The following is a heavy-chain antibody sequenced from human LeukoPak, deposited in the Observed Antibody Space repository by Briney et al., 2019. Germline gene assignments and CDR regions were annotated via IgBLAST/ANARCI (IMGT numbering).Heavy chain of an antibody. CDR1: GGTFSSYA. J-gene: IGHJ4*02. CDR3: SRKNYYFDY. D-gene: IGHD1-14*01. Sequence: SCKASGGTFSSYAMHWVRQAPGKGLEWVAVISYDGSNKYYADSVKGRFTISRDNSKNTLYLQMNSLRAEDTAVYYCSRKNYYFDYWGQGTLVTVSS. V-gene: IGHV3-30-3*01. CDR2: ISYDGSNK.